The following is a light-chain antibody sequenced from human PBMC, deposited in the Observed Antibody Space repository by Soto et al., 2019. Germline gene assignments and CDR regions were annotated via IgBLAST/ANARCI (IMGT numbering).Light chain of an antibody. CDR3: LQTYTTLTWT. J-gene: IGKJ1*01. Sequence: DITMTQSPSSLSASVGDRVTITCRASQTISNYLQWYQQKSGQAPKLLVYAASILHSGVPSRFSGSGSGTDFTLTINSLQPEDFATYYCLQTYTTLTWTFGQGTKVDIK. CDR1: QTISNY. CDR2: AAS. V-gene: IGKV1-39*01.